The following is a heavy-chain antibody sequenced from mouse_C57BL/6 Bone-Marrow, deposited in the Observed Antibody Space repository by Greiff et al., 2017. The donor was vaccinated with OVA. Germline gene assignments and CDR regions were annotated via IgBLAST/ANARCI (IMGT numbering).Heavy chain of an antibody. CDR3: ARGEDYGYDGFDY. J-gene: IGHJ2*01. V-gene: IGHV1-39*01. CDR1: GYSFTDYN. D-gene: IGHD2-2*01. CDR2: INPNYGTT. Sequence: VQLKHSGPELVKPGASVKISCKASGYSFTDYNMNWVKQSNGKSLESIGVINPNYGTTSYNQKFKGKATLTVDQSSSTAYMQLNSLTSEDSAVYYCARGEDYGYDGFDYWGQGTTLTVSS.